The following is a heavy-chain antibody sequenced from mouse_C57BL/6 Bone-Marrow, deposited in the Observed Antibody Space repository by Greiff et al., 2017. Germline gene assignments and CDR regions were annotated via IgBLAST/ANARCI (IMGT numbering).Heavy chain of an antibody. CDR3: ARDYSNYFYAMDY. Sequence: QVQLQQPGAELVMPGASVKLSCKASGYTFTSYWMHWVKQRPGQGLEWIGEIDPSDSYTNYNQKFKGKYTLTVAKSSSTAYMQLSSLTSEDSAVYYCARDYSNYFYAMDYWGQGTSVTVSS. CDR2: IDPSDSYT. D-gene: IGHD2-5*01. V-gene: IGHV1-69*01. J-gene: IGHJ4*01. CDR1: GYTFTSYW.